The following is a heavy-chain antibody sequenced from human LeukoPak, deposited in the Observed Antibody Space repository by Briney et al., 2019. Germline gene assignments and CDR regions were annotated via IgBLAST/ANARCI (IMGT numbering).Heavy chain of an antibody. J-gene: IGHJ3*02. V-gene: IGHV1-18*01. Sequence: ASVKVSCKASGYTFTSYGISWVRQAPGQGLEWMGWIIAYNGNTNYAQKLQGRVTITTDTSTSTAYMELRSLRSDDTAVCYWARWYYDVWRRSDACDIWGQGTIVSVSS. CDR2: IIAYNGNT. D-gene: IGHD3-3*01. CDR1: GYTFTSYG. CDR3: ARWYYDVWRRSDACDI.